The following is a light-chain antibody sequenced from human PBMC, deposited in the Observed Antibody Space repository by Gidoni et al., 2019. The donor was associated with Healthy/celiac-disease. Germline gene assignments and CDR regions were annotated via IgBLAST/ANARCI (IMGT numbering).Light chain of an antibody. CDR3: LQHNSGIT. CDR2: AAS. J-gene: IGKJ5*01. CDR1: QGIRND. V-gene: IGKV1-17*01. Sequence: DIQMTQSPSSLSASVGDRVTITCRASQGIRNDVGCYQQNPGNASKRLIYAASSLQSGVPSRFSGSGSGTEFTLTISSLQPEDFATYYCLQHNSGITFGQGTRLEIK.